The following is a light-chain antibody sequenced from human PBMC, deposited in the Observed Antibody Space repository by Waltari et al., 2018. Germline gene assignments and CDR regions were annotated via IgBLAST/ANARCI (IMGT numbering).Light chain of an antibody. Sequence: EIVLTQSPDILSFSPGERATLSGRASQSVGTYLAWYQQRPGQSPRLLIYEASYRATGIPARFSGSGSGTDFTLTISSLQPEDFAVYSCQQRRNRPLTFGGGTRVQI. V-gene: IGKV3-11*01. J-gene: IGKJ4*01. CDR2: EAS. CDR3: QQRRNRPLT. CDR1: QSVGTY.